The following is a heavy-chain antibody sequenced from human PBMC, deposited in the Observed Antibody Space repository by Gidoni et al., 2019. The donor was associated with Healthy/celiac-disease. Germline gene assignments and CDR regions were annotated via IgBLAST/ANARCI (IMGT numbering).Heavy chain of an antibody. D-gene: IGHD6-6*01. J-gene: IGHJ4*02. CDR1: GGTF. V-gene: IGHV1-69*01. CDR2: IIPIFGTA. Sequence: EVKKPGSSVKVYCKASGGTFQQNASSPVQGLEWMGGIIPIFGTANYAQKFQGRVTITADESTSTAYMELSSLRSEDAAVYYCAGVSSIAARRGYFDYWGQGTLVTVSS. CDR3: AGVSSIAARRGYFDY.